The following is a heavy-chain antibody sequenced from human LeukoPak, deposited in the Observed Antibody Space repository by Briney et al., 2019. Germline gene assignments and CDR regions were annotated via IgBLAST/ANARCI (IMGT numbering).Heavy chain of an antibody. J-gene: IGHJ4*02. CDR2: IGGWSDPI. CDR3: ARDPGFAVAR. V-gene: IGHV3-48*03. CDR1: GFTFSSYG. Sequence: GGSLRLSCRVSGFTFSSYGMHWVRQAPGKGLEGVAYIGGWSDPIDYADSVKGRFTVPRDNGDSTLYLQMDSLRVDDTARYYCARDPGFAVARWGQGARVIVSS.